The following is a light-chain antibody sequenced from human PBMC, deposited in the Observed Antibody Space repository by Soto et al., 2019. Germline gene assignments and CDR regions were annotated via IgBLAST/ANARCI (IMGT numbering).Light chain of an antibody. V-gene: IGLV2-23*01. J-gene: IGLJ2*01. Sequence: QSALTQPASVSGSPGQSITISCTGTSSDVGSYNLVSWYQQHPGKAPKRMIYEGSKRPSGVSKRFSGSKSGNTASLTISGLQAEDEADYYCCSYAGSSTHVVFGGGTQVTVL. CDR2: EGS. CDR3: CSYAGSSTHVV. CDR1: SSDVGSYNL.